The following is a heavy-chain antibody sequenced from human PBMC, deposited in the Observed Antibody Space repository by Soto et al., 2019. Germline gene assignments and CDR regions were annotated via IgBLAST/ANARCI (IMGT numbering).Heavy chain of an antibody. V-gene: IGHV4-30-4*01. J-gene: IGHJ4*02. CDR2: IFYSGHT. CDR1: GGSISSGEYQ. CDR3: ARAWDY. Sequence: SETLSLTCTVSGGSISSGEYQWSWIRQSPGKGLEWIGFIFYSGHTYYNPSLKSRVSISLDASNNQFSLKLTSVTAADTAVYYCARAWDYWGQGTLVTVSS.